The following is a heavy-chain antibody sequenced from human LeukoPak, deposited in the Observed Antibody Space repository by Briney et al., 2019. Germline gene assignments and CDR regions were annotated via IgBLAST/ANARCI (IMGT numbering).Heavy chain of an antibody. J-gene: IGHJ6*02. D-gene: IGHD5-18*01. Sequence: GAAVTVSCKSSVYTFTNYAISWVRQAPAQGREGMGWISVYNGNTKYAHKVQGRVTITTDTDKSTAYLELRSLRSDDAAVYYCARGYSYGSDYYYGMDVWGQGTTVTVSS. CDR3: ARGYSYGSDYYYGMDV. V-gene: IGHV1-18*01. CDR1: VYTFTNYA. CDR2: ISVYNGNT.